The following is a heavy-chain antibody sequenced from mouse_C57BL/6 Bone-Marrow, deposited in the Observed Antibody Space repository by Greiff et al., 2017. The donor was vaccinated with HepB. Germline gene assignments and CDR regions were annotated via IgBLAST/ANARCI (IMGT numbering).Heavy chain of an antibody. V-gene: IGHV1-26*01. J-gene: IGHJ2*01. CDR2: INPNNGGT. CDR3: AMRRVTVVAPYYFDY. D-gene: IGHD1-1*01. CDR1: GYTFTDYY. Sequence: EVQLQQSGPELVKPGASVKISCKASGYTFTDYYMNWVKQSHGKSLEWIGDINPNNGGTSYNQKFKGKATLTVDKSSSTAYMELRSLTSEDSAVYYCAMRRVTVVAPYYFDYWGQGTTLTVSS.